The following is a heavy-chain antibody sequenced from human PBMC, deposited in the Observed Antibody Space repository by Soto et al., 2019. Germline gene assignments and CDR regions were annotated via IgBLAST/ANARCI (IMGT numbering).Heavy chain of an antibody. Sequence: QVQLQESGPGLVKASQTLSLTCTVSGGSISSCGYYWSWIRQHPGKGLEWIGYVYNSGSTYYNPSLKSRVTMSAQTSKNQFHLKLSSVTAADTAVYYCASDPAPWGQGTLVTVSS. CDR3: ASDPAP. CDR2: VYNSGST. J-gene: IGHJ5*02. CDR1: GGSISSCGYY. V-gene: IGHV4-31*03.